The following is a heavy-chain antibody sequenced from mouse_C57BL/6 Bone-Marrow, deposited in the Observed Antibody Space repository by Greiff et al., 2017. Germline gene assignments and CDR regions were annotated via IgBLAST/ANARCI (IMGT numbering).Heavy chain of an antibody. CDR2: ISSGSSTI. V-gene: IGHV5-17*01. Sequence: DVKLVESGGGLVKPGGSLKLSCAASGFTFSDYGMHWVRQAPETGLEWVAYISSGSSTIYYADTVKGRFTISRDNAKKTLFLQMTRLRAEETAMYYCAWLRPRRRGGYYAMDYWGQGTSVTVSS. CDR1: GFTFSDYG. D-gene: IGHD2-12*01. J-gene: IGHJ4*01. CDR3: AWLRPRRRGGYYAMDY.